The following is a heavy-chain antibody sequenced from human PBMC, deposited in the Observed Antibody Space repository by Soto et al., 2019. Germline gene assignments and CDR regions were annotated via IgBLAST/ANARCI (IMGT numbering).Heavy chain of an antibody. V-gene: IGHV3-30*18. Sequence: GGSLRLSCAASGFTFRNYGIHWVRQAPGKGLEWVAVISYDGSDKYYADSVKGRFTISRDNSKNTVFLQLNSLRAEDTAVYYCAKGPLGYFDYWGPGTLVTVSS. D-gene: IGHD6-13*01. CDR2: ISYDGSDK. CDR3: AKGPLGYFDY. J-gene: IGHJ4*02. CDR1: GFTFRNYG.